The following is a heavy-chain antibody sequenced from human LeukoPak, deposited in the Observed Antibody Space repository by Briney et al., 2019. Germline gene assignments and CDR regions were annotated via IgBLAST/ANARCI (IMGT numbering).Heavy chain of an antibody. CDR3: ARVDTAMVIDY. Sequence: SVTVSCKASGGTFSSYAISWVRQAPGQGLEWMGRIIPILGIANYAQKFQGRVTITADKSTSTAYMELSSLRSEDTAVYYCARVDTAMVIDYWGQGTLVTVSS. D-gene: IGHD5-18*01. V-gene: IGHV1-69*04. CDR1: GGTFSSYA. CDR2: IIPILGIA. J-gene: IGHJ4*02.